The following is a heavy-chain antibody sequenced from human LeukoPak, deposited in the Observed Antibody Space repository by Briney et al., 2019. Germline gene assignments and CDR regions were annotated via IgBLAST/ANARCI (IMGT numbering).Heavy chain of an antibody. CDR3: ARVPKRYDSSGYYSLDY. V-gene: IGHV3-30*01. CDR2: ISYDGSNK. Sequence: PGGSLRLSCAASGFTVSSNYMSSVRQAPGKGLEWVAVISYDGSNKYYADSVKGRFTISRDNSKNTLYLQMNSLRAEDTAVYYCARVPKRYDSSGYYSLDYWGQGTLVTVSS. CDR1: GFTVSSNY. D-gene: IGHD3-22*01. J-gene: IGHJ4*02.